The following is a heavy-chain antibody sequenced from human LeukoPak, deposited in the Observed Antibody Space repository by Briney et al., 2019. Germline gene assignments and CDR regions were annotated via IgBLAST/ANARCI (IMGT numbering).Heavy chain of an antibody. J-gene: IGHJ6*02. CDR3: ARGSYSSSSWGWELPASYDMDV. V-gene: IGHV3-33*01. D-gene: IGHD6-13*01. Sequence: GGSLRLSCAASGFTFSSYGMHWVRQAPGKGLEWVAVIWYDGSNKYYADSVKGRFTISRDNSKNTLYLQMNSLRAEDTAVYYCARGSYSSSSWGWELPASYDMDVWGQGTTVTVSS. CDR1: GFTFSSYG. CDR2: IWYDGSNK.